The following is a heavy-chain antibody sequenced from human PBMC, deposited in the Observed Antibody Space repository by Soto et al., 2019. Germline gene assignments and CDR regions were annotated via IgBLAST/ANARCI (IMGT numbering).Heavy chain of an antibody. Sequence: PGGSLRLSCVASGFTFTNFWMSWVRQAPGKGLEWVANIKADGSEKRYVDSVKGRFTISRDNSKNTLYLQMNSLRAEDTAVYYRAKDRRQQGDYWGQGTLVTVSS. V-gene: IGHV3-7*03. J-gene: IGHJ4*02. CDR1: GFTFTNFW. D-gene: IGHD6-13*01. CDR3: AKDRRQQGDY. CDR2: IKADGSEK.